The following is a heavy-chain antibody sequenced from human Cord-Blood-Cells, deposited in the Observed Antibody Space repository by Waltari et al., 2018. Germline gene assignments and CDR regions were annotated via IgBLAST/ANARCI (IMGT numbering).Heavy chain of an antibody. J-gene: IGHJ4*02. V-gene: IGHV1-2*02. D-gene: IGHD2-8*02. CDR3: APYWRRFDY. CDR1: GSTFTGYY. Sequence: QVQLVQSGAEVKKPGASVKVSCKASGSTFTGYYMHWVRQAPGQGLEWRGWINPNSGGTNYAQKFQGRVTMARDTSSSSAYMVLSRLRSDDTAMYYCAPYWRRFDYGGQGTLVTVSS. CDR2: INPNSGGT.